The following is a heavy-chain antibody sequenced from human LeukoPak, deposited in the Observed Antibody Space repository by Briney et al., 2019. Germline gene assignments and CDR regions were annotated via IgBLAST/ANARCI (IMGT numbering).Heavy chain of an antibody. V-gene: IGHV1-18*01. Sequence: ASVKVSCKASGYTFTSYGISWVRQAPGQGLEWMGWISAYNGNTNYAQKLQGRVTMTTDTSTSTAYMELSSLRSEDTAVYYCARIGLRGVIISRPLDYWGQGTLVTVSS. CDR2: ISAYNGNT. J-gene: IGHJ4*02. CDR3: ARIGLRGVIISRPLDY. CDR1: GYTFTSYG. D-gene: IGHD3-16*02.